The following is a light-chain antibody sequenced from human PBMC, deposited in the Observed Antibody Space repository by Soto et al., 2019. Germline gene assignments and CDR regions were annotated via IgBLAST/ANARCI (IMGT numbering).Light chain of an antibody. CDR3: SSYTSSDTDV. Sequence: QSALTQPASVSGSPGQSITITCPGTSSDVGFSNYVSWFQQHPGKAPKLIISDVSNRPSGVSNRFSGSKSGNTASLTISGLQAEDEADYYCSSYTSSDTDVFGTGTKVTVL. CDR1: SSDVGFSNY. CDR2: DVS. J-gene: IGLJ1*01. V-gene: IGLV2-14*01.